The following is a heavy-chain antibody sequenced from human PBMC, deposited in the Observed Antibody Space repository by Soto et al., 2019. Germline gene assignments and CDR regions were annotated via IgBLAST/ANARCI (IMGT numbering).Heavy chain of an antibody. Sequence: GGSLRLSCVASGFTFSSYGMHWVRQAPGKGLEWVAGIPYDGNNKYYADSVKGRFTISRDNSINTVFLHMNSPRVDDTAVYYCANGRTVASAGTIYPQFDHWGQGTLVTVSS. CDR1: GFTFSSYG. J-gene: IGHJ4*02. CDR2: IPYDGNNK. CDR3: ANGRTVASAGTIYPQFDH. V-gene: IGHV3-30*18. D-gene: IGHD6-25*01.